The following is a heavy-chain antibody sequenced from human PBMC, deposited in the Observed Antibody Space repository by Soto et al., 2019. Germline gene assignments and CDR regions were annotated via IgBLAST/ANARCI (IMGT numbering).Heavy chain of an antibody. J-gene: IGHJ5*02. CDR3: ATSYDSGFDP. D-gene: IGHD3-3*01. Sequence: ASVKVSCKASGYSFSTYDISWLRQAPGQGPEWMGRISPKNGNTNYAQNFQDRVTMTADTSSSTAYMELRGLRSDDTAKYYCATSYDSGFDPWGQGTLVTVSS. V-gene: IGHV1-18*04. CDR2: ISPKNGNT. CDR1: GYSFSTYD.